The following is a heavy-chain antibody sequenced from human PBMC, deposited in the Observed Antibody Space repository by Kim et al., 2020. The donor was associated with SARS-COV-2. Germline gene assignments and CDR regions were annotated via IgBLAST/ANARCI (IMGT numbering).Heavy chain of an antibody. V-gene: IGHV4-59*13. CDR3: ARVPTVAETYCNLVF. D-gene: IGHD4-17*01. CDR2: IYYSGST. J-gene: IGHJ2*01. CDR1: GGSINSYN. Sequence: SETLSLTCTVSGGSINSYNWSWIRQPPGKGLEWIGFIYYSGSTTYNPSSKSRLAISLETSTNHSLLRLSTVPGADTATSYCARVPTVAETYCNLVFWGRG.